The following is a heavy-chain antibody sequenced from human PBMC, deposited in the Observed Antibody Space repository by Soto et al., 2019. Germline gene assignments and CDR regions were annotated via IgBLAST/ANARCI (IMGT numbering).Heavy chain of an antibody. CDR1: GYSISSSNW. V-gene: IGHV4-28*01. J-gene: IGHJ4*02. CDR3: ARREIQGPIDY. D-gene: IGHD1-26*01. CDR2: IYYSGTT. Sequence: QVQLQESGPGLVKPSDTLSLTCAVSGYSISSSNWWGWIRQPPGKGLEWIGYIYYSGTTYYNPSRKIRVTMSVDTSKNQFSLKLTSVTAVDTAVYYCARREIQGPIDYWGQGTLVTVSS.